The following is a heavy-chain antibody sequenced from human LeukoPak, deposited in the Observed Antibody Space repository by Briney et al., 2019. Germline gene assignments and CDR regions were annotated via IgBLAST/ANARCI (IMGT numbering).Heavy chain of an antibody. D-gene: IGHD1-26*01. J-gene: IGHJ4*02. Sequence: SETLSLTCTVSGGSISSSSYYWGWIRQPPGKGLEWIGSIYYSGSTYYNPSLKSRVTISVDTSKNQFSLKLSSVTAADTAVYYCARDLVGATHGDYFDHWGQGTLVTVSS. CDR3: ARDLVGATHGDYFDH. V-gene: IGHV4-39*07. CDR2: IYYSGST. CDR1: GGSISSSSYY.